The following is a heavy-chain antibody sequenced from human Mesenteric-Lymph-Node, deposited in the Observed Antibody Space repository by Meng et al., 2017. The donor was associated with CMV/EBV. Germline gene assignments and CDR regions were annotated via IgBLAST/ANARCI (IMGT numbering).Heavy chain of an antibody. J-gene: IGHJ4*02. V-gene: IGHV3-7*01. CDR2: IKEDGSDK. Sequence: GESLKISCAASGFTFSKTWMSWVRQAPGKGLEWVANIKEDGSDKKYVDSVKGRFTISRDNAKNSLDLQMNSLRAEDTAVYYCASSSGWSRFNYWGQGTLVTVSS. D-gene: IGHD6-19*01. CDR3: ASSSGWSRFNY. CDR1: GFTFSKTW.